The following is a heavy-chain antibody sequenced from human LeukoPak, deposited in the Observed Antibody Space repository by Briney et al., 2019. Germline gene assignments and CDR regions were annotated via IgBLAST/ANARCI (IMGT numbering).Heavy chain of an antibody. CDR2: IKSKTDGGTT. Sequence: GGSLRLSCTVSGFSLSSYAMSWVRRAPGKGLEWVGRIKSKTDGGTTDYAAPVKGRFTISRDDSKNTLYLQMNSLKTEDTAVYYCTTVQWPNWGQGTLVTVSS. CDR3: TTVQWPN. D-gene: IGHD6-19*01. V-gene: IGHV3-15*01. J-gene: IGHJ4*02. CDR1: GFSLSSYA.